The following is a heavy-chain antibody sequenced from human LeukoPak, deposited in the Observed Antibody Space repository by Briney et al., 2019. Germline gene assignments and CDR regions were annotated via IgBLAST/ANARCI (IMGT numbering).Heavy chain of an antibody. CDR2: MSSSGSFI. J-gene: IGHJ4*02. Sequence: PGGSLRLSCAASGFSFSDYAMNWVRQAPGKGLEWVSSMSSSGSFIYYADSVKGRFTISRDNAKNSLFLQMSSLRTEDSGLYYCVRDRLVWFGEFSPGLSDFWGQGTLVTDSS. D-gene: IGHD3-10*01. CDR1: GFSFSDYA. V-gene: IGHV3-21*01. CDR3: VRDRLVWFGEFSPGLSDF.